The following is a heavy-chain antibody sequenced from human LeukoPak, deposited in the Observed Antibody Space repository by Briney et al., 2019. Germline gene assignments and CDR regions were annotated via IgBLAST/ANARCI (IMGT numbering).Heavy chain of an antibody. CDR3: GRGDKTFDP. V-gene: IGHV1-2*02. CDR1: GYTFTGYY. Sequence: ASVKVSCKASGYTFTGYYIHWVRQAPGQGLEWMGCIKTNSGDTNYAQKFQGRLTMTRDTSINTAYMELSSLRPDDTAVYYCGRGDKTFDPWGQGTLVTVSS. CDR2: IKTNSGDT. J-gene: IGHJ5*02.